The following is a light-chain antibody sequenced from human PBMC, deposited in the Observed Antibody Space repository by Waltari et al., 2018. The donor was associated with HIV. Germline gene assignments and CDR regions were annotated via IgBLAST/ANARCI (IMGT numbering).Light chain of an antibody. CDR1: QSVSSY. CDR2: DAS. Sequence: DIVLTQSPATLSLSPGERATLSCRASQSVSSYLAWYQQKPGQAPRLLIYDASNRATGIPARFSGSGSGTDFTLTISSLEPEDFAVYYCQQRSKWLTFGGGTNVEI. V-gene: IGKV3-11*01. J-gene: IGKJ4*01. CDR3: QQRSKWLT.